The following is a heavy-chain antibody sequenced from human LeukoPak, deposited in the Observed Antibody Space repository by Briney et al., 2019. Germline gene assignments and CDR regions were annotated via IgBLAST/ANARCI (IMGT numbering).Heavy chain of an antibody. CDR2: IYPGDSEV. J-gene: IGHJ4*02. CDR3: ARQVGHWLTH. D-gene: IGHD6-19*01. Sequence: GESLKISCKGSGYSFNTYWIGWVRQMPGKGLECMGIIYPGDSEVRYSPSFQGQVTISADKSISTVYLQWSSLKASDSAMYYCARQVGHWLTHWGQGTLVTVSS. V-gene: IGHV5-51*01. CDR1: GYSFNTYW.